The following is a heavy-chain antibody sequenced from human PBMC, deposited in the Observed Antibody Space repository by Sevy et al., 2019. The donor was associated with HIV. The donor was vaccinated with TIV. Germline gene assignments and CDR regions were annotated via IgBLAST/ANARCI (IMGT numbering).Heavy chain of an antibody. J-gene: IGHJ6*03. CDR3: AKTYCYDPRKLDDYYYMDV. V-gene: IGHV3-23*01. D-gene: IGHD2-2*01. CDR2: ISGSAGST. CDR1: GFTFSSYA. Sequence: GGSLRLSCAASGFTFSSYAMTWVRQAPGKGLEWVSTISGSAGSTYYADSVKGRFTISRDNSKNTLFLHMNSLRAEDTTVYYCAKTYCYDPRKLDDYYYMDVWGKGTTVTVSS.